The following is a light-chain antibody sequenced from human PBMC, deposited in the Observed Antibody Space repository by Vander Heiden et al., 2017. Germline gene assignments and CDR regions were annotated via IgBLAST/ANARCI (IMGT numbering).Light chain of an antibody. V-gene: IGKV1-33*01. Sequence: DIQMTQSTSSLSASVGDRVTITCQASQDISNYLNWYQQKPGKAPKLLIYDASNLETGVPSRFSGSGSGTDFTFTISSLQPEDIATYYCQQYDNLPITFGQGKRLEIK. J-gene: IGKJ5*01. CDR2: DAS. CDR3: QQYDNLPIT. CDR1: QDISNY.